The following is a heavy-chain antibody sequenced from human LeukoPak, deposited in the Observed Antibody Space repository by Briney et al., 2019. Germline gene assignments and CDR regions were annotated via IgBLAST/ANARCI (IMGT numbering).Heavy chain of an antibody. CDR1: GGTLSSYA. CDR2: IIPIFGTA. Sequence: GAPVKVSCKASGGTLSSYAISRVRQAPGQGLEWMGGIIPIFGTANYAQKFQGRVTITTDESTSTAYMELSSLRSEDTAVYYCARDQGELELDYWGQGTLVTVSS. CDR3: ARDQGELELDY. J-gene: IGHJ4*02. D-gene: IGHD1-7*01. V-gene: IGHV1-69*05.